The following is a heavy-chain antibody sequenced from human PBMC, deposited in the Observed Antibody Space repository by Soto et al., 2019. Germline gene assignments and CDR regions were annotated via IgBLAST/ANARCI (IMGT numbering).Heavy chain of an antibody. J-gene: IGHJ6*02. V-gene: IGHV1-69*13. CDR3: ARWESHIVIDTSAIIDSYYYYGMDV. CDR2: IIPIFGTA. D-gene: IGHD2-21*01. CDR1: GYTFTGYY. Sequence: GASVKVSCKASGYTFTGYYMHWVRQAPGQGLEWMGGIIPIFGTANYAQKFQGRVTITADESTSTAYMELSSLRSEDTAVYYCARWESHIVIDTSAIIDSYYYYGMDVWGQGTTVTVSS.